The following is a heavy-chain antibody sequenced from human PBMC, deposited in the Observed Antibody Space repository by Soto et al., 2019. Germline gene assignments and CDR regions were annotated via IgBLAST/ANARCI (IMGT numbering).Heavy chain of an antibody. D-gene: IGHD3-22*01. Sequence: RLSCAASGLTISTYSRNWVSKEPGKGLEWVSYISSSSSTIFYTDSVKGRFTISRDNSKNTLYLQMNSLRAEDTAVYYCAKDFLGYYDSSVDHWGQGTLVTVSS. CDR2: ISSSSSTI. J-gene: IGHJ5*02. CDR3: AKDFLGYYDSSVDH. CDR1: GLTISTYS. V-gene: IGHV3-48*01.